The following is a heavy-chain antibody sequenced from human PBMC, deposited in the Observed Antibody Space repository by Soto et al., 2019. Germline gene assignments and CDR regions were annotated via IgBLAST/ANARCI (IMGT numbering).Heavy chain of an antibody. V-gene: IGHV3-7*01. CDR2: IKQDGSEK. CDR3: AREAPPSGYYFDY. D-gene: IGHD3-3*01. CDR1: GFTFSSYW. J-gene: IGHJ4*02. Sequence: EVQLVESGGGLVQPGGSLRLSCAASGFTFSSYWMSWVRQAPGKGLEWVANIKQDGSEKYYVDSVKGRFTIARDNAKNSLYLQMNSLRAEDPAVYYCAREAPPSGYYFDYWGQGTLVTVSS.